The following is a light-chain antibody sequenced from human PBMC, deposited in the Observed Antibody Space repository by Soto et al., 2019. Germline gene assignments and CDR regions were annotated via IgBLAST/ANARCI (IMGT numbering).Light chain of an antibody. J-gene: IGLJ2*01. CDR2: RSN. CDR3: AAWDDSLSGQV. Sequence: QSVLTQPPSASGTPGQRITISCSGSTSNIGINSVFWYQHLPGTAPKLLIYRSNQRASGVPDRFSASKSGTSASLAISGLRSEDEAEYYCAAWDDSLSGQVFGGGTKVTVL. CDR1: TSNIGINS. V-gene: IGLV1-47*01.